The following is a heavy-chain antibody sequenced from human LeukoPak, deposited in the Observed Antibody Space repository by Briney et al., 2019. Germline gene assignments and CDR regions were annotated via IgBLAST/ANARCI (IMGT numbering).Heavy chain of an antibody. Sequence: SSETLSLTCTVSGGSISTGSYYWSWVRQPAGKGLEWNGRIYTSGSTNYNPSLKSRVTISLDPSKNQSSLKLSCVTAADTAVYFCARGPYSYDSSGAFDIWGQGTMVTVSS. CDR3: ARGPYSYDSSGAFDI. V-gene: IGHV4-61*02. D-gene: IGHD3-22*01. CDR2: IYTSGST. J-gene: IGHJ3*02. CDR1: GGSISTGSYY.